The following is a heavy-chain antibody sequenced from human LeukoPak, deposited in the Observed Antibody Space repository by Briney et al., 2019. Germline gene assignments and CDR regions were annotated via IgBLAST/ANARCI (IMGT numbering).Heavy chain of an antibody. J-gene: IGHJ6*02. V-gene: IGHV4-34*01. CDR3: ARVFRTLNYYYYYGMDV. Sequence: GSLRLSCAASGFTFSSYAMSWVRQPPGKGLEWIGEINHSGSTNYNPSLKSRVTISVDTSKNQFSLKLSSVTAADTAVYYCARVFRTLNYYYYYGMDVWGQGTTVTVSS. D-gene: IGHD3-10*01. CDR1: GFTFSSYA. CDR2: INHSGST.